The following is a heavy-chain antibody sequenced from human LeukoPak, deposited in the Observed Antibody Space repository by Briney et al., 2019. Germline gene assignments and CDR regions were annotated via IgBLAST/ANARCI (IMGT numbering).Heavy chain of an antibody. D-gene: IGHD6-13*01. CDR2: ISGSAAYT. J-gene: IGHJ4*02. CDR3: AKAPGYTSSWSYFDY. CDR1: GFTFSSYA. V-gene: IGHV3-23*01. Sequence: GGSLRLSCAASGFTFSSYAMSWVRQAPGKGLEWVSAISGSAAYTYHADSVKGRFTISRDNSKNTLYLQMNSLRAEDTAVYYCAKAPGYTSSWSYFDYWGQGTLVTVSS.